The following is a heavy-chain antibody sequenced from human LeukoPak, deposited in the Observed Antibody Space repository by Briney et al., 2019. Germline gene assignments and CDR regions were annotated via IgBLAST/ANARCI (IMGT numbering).Heavy chain of an antibody. Sequence: SETLSLTCTVSGGSNSSYYWSWIRQPPGKGLEWVGYIYYSGSTNYNPSLKSRVTISVDTSKNQFSLKLSSVTAADTAVYYCARHPHVDTAMALFDYWGQGTLVTVSS. CDR3: ARHPHVDTAMALFDY. J-gene: IGHJ4*02. CDR1: GGSNSSYY. D-gene: IGHD5-18*01. CDR2: IYYSGST. V-gene: IGHV4-59*08.